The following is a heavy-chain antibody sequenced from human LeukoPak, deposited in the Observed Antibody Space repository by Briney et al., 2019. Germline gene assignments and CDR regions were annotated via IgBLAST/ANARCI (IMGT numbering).Heavy chain of an antibody. Sequence: GESLKISCKGSGYTFTSYWIAWVRQMPGKGLEWMGVIYPGDSATKYNPSFQGQVTISADKSISTAYLQWNSLKASDTAMYYCARHIASSGYYSGTHYYATDVWGQGTTVTVSS. J-gene: IGHJ6*02. V-gene: IGHV5-51*01. CDR2: IYPGDSAT. D-gene: IGHD3-22*01. CDR1: GYTFTSYW. CDR3: ARHIASSGYYSGTHYYATDV.